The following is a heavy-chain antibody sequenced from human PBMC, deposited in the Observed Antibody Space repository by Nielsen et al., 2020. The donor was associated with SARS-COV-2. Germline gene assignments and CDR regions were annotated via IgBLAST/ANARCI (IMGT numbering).Heavy chain of an antibody. CDR2: ISYDGSNK. Sequence: WIRQPPGKGLEWVAVISYDGSNKYYADSVKGRFTISRDNSKNTLYVLMNSLRAEDTAIYYCAKMSPPGIAVGTAEYFQHWGQGTLVTVSS. J-gene: IGHJ1*01. V-gene: IGHV3-30-3*02. CDR3: AKMSPPGIAVGTAEYFQH. D-gene: IGHD6-19*01.